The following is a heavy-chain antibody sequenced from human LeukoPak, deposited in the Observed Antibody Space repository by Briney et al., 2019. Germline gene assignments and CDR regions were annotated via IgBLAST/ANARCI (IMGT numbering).Heavy chain of an antibody. J-gene: IGHJ6*02. CDR3: ARVLAYCGGDCYYGYYYGMDV. D-gene: IGHD2-21*02. CDR2: ISYDGSNK. Sequence: GRSLRLSCAASGFTFSSYATHWVRQAPGKGLEWVAVISYDGSNKYYADSVKGRFTISRDNSKNTLYLQMNSLRAEDTAVYYCARVLAYCGGDCYYGYYYGMDVWGQGTTVTVSS. V-gene: IGHV3-30*04. CDR1: GFTFSSYA.